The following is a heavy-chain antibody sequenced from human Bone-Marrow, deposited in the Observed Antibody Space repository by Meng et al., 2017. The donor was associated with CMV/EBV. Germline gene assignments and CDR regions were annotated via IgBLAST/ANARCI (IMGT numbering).Heavy chain of an antibody. Sequence: SETLSLTCTVSGGSISSYYWSWIRQPPGKGLEWIGYIYYSGSTNYNPSLKSRVTISVDTSKNQFSLKLSSVTAADTAVYYCARRSYSSSSDWFDPWGPRTLVTVSS. CDR1: GGSISSYY. CDR3: ARRSYSSSSDWFDP. D-gene: IGHD6-6*01. J-gene: IGHJ5*02. V-gene: IGHV4-59*01. CDR2: IYYSGST.